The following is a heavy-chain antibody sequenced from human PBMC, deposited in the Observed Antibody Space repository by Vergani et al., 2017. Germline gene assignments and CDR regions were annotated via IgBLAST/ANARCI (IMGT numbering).Heavy chain of an antibody. D-gene: IGHD3-10*01. Sequence: QVQLVQSGAEVKKPGASVTVSCKASGYTFTSYAMHWVRQAPGQRLEWMGWINAGNGNTKYSQKFQGRVTITRDTSASTAYMELSSLRSEDTAVYYCARDVAYYGSGPPNWFDPWGQGTLVTVSS. V-gene: IGHV1-3*01. CDR1: GYTFTSYA. CDR3: ARDVAYYGSGPPNWFDP. J-gene: IGHJ5*02. CDR2: INAGNGNT.